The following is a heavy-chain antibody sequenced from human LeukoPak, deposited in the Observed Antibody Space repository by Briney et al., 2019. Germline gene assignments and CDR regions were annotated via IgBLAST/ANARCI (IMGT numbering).Heavy chain of an antibody. CDR3: ARGDTAFDY. V-gene: IGHV4-59*01. D-gene: IGHD5-18*01. CDR1: GGSISSYY. Sequence: PSETLSLTCTVSGGSISSYYWSWIRQPPGKGLEWIGYIYYSGSTNYNPSLKSRVTISVDTSKNQFSLKLSSVTAADTAVYYCARGDTAFDYWGQGTLVTACS. CDR2: IYYSGST. J-gene: IGHJ4*02.